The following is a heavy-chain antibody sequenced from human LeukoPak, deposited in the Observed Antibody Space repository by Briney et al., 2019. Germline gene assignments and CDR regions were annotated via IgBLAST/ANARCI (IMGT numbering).Heavy chain of an antibody. CDR1: GYTFTGYY. CDR3: ARWGGVDTAMVPPHYGMDV. V-gene: IGHV1-2*02. CDR2: INPNSGGT. D-gene: IGHD5-18*01. J-gene: IGHJ6*02. Sequence: ASVKVSCKASGYTFTGYYMHWVRQAPGQGLEWMGWINPNSGGTNYAQKFQGRVTMTRDTSISTAYMELSRLRSDDTAVYYCARWGGVDTAMVPPHYGMDVWGQGTTVTVSS.